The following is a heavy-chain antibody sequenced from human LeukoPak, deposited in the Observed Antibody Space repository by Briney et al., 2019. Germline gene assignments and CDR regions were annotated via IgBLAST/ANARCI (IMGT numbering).Heavy chain of an antibody. D-gene: IGHD6-19*01. CDR2: IIPIFGTA. J-gene: IGHJ4*02. CDR3: ARVPSIAVAGRAPLDY. CDR1: GGTFSSYA. V-gene: IGHV1-69*06. Sequence: GASVKVSCKASGGTFSSYAISWVRQAPGQGLEWMGGIIPIFGTANYAQKFQGRVTITADKSTSTAYMELSSLRSEDTAVYYCARVPSIAVAGRAPLDYWGQGTLVTVSS.